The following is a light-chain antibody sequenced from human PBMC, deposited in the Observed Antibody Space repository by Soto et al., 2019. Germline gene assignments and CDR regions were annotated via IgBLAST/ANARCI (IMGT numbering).Light chain of an antibody. V-gene: IGKV1-39*01. CDR2: DTS. CDR3: QQSYSSPPT. Sequence: DIQMSQSPPALSASVGDRDTITCRASQNIDSYFNWYQQKPGKAPELLIHDTSSLQSGVTSRFSGSGSGTDFSLSISSLQPEDFAVYYCQQSYSSPPTFGQGTKVDIK. J-gene: IGKJ1*01. CDR1: QNIDSY.